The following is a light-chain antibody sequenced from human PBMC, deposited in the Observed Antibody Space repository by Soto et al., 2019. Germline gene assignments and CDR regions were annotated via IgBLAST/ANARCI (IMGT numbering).Light chain of an antibody. CDR3: SSFTVMNTQV. J-gene: IGLJ2*01. CDR2: DVN. CDR1: SSDVGAYNY. V-gene: IGLV2-14*03. Sequence: QSALTQPASVSEFPGQSVTISCIGTSSDVGAYNYVSWYQQHPGKAPKLIIFDVNRRPSGISNRFSGSKSGNTASLTVSGLQADDEADYYCSSFTVMNTQVVGGGTKLTVL.